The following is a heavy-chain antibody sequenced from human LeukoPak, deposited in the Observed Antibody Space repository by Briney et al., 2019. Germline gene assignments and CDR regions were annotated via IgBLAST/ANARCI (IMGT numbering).Heavy chain of an antibody. D-gene: IGHD6-13*01. J-gene: IGHJ4*02. Sequence: ASVNVSCKASGYTFTGHYLHWVRQAPGQGLEWVGWINPYTGATKTAQRFQGRVTLTRDTSISTASMELSRLSSDDTAVYYCARSFFRSSWVFDLWGPGTLVSVSS. V-gene: IGHV1-2*02. CDR3: ARSFFRSSWVFDL. CDR2: INPYTGAT. CDR1: GYTFTGHY.